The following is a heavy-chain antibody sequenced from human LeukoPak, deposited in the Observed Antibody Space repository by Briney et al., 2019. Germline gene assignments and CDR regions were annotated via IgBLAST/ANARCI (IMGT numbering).Heavy chain of an antibody. CDR2: INPNSGGT. V-gene: IGHV1-2*06. Sequence: WASVKVSCKASGYTFTGYYMHWVRQAPGLGLEWMGRINPNSGGTNYAQKFQGRVTMTRDTSISTAYMELSRLRSDDTAVYYCARESYGLSLNYWGQGTLVTVSS. J-gene: IGHJ4*02. CDR1: GYTFTGYY. D-gene: IGHD5-18*01. CDR3: ARESYGLSLNY.